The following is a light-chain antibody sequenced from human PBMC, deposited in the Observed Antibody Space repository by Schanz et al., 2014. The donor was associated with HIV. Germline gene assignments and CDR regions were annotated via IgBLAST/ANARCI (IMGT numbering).Light chain of an antibody. CDR3: QQSHNYPYT. Sequence: DIQMTQSPSTLSASVGDRVTITCRASQYISSWLAWYQQKPGKAPKLLIYRASDLEIGVPSRFSGGGAGTEFNLHINSLQPDDYAPYLCQQSHNYPYTFGQGTKLET. V-gene: IGKV1-5*03. CDR2: RAS. J-gene: IGKJ2*01. CDR1: QYISSW.